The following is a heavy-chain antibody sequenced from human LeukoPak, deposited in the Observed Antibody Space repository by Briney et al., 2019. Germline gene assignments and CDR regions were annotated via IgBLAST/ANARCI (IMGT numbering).Heavy chain of an antibody. J-gene: IGHJ4*02. V-gene: IGHV3-7*01. CDR1: GFTFSSYW. D-gene: IGHD2-21*01. CDR2: IKQDGSEK. CDR3: ARIKSQGVVVPLLRSTYYFDY. Sequence: GGSLRLSCAASGFTFSSYWMSWVRQAPGKGLEWVTNIKQDGSEKDYVDSVKGRFTISRDTAKNSLYLQMNSLRAEDTAVYYCARIKSQGVVVPLLRSTYYFDYWGQGTLVTVSS.